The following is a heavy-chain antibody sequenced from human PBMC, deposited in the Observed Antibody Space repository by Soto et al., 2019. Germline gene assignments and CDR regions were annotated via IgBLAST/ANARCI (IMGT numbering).Heavy chain of an antibody. D-gene: IGHD6-19*01. CDR2: IWDDGSNK. Sequence: QVQLVESGGGVVQPGRSLRLSCAAPGFTFSSYGMHWVRQAPGKGLERVAVIWDDGSNKYYADSVKGRFTISRDNSKNTLYLQMNSLRAEDTAVYYCAREKPGYSSGSFNFDYWGQGTLVTVSS. CDR3: AREKPGYSSGSFNFDY. CDR1: GFTFSSYG. V-gene: IGHV3-33*01. J-gene: IGHJ4*02.